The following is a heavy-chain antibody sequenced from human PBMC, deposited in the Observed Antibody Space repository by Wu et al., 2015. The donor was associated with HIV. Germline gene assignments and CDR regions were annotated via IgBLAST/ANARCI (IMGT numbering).Heavy chain of an antibody. CDR2: MNPNSGNT. V-gene: IGHV1-8*01. Sequence: QVQLVQSGAEVKKPGASVKVSCKASGYTFTSYDINWVRQATGQGLEWMGWMNPNSGNTGYAQKFQGRVTMTRNTSISTAYMELSSLRSEDTAVYYCARDWQQLVRYYYGMDVWGQGTTVTVSS. CDR3: ARDWQQLVRYYYGMDV. CDR1: GYTFTSYD. J-gene: IGHJ6*02. D-gene: IGHD6-13*01.